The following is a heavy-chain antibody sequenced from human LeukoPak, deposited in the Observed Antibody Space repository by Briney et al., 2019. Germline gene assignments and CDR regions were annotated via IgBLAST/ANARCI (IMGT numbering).Heavy chain of an antibody. CDR2: ISSSGSAI. CDR1: GFTFSDYY. Sequence: GGSLRLSCVASGFTFSDYYMNWVRQAPGKGLECVSHISSSGSAIHYADSVKGRFTISRDNARNSLYLQMSSLRAEDTAVYFCARVPEDGYSYGFCDYWGQGTLVTVSS. V-gene: IGHV3-48*03. CDR3: ARVPEDGYSYGFCDY. J-gene: IGHJ4*02. D-gene: IGHD5-18*01.